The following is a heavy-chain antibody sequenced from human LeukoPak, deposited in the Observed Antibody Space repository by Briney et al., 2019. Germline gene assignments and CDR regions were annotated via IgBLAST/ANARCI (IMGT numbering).Heavy chain of an antibody. CDR1: GYTFTVYY. V-gene: IGHV1-2*02. CDR2: INPNSGDT. CDR3: AREYSYAQGPLVGFDY. Sequence: ASVKVSCKSSGYTFTVYYIHWVRQAPGQGLEWMGWINPNSGDTNYAQKFQGRVTMTRDTSISTAYMELSRLRSDDTALYYCAREYSYAQGPLVGFDYWGQGTLVTVSS. J-gene: IGHJ4*02. D-gene: IGHD5-18*01.